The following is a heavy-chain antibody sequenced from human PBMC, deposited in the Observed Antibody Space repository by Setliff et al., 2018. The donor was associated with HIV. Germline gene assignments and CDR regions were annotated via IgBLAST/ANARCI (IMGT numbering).Heavy chain of an antibody. J-gene: IGHJ4*02. Sequence: GGSLRLSCAASGFTFHTYTINWVRQAPGKGLEWVSYISSSSITTYYADSVKGRFTISRDNAKNSLYLQMNSLRAEDTAVYYCARDGKDGAYYFDYWGQGTLVTVSS. D-gene: IGHD2-21*01. CDR2: ISSSSITT. V-gene: IGHV3-48*04. CDR1: GFTFHTYT. CDR3: ARDGKDGAYYFDY.